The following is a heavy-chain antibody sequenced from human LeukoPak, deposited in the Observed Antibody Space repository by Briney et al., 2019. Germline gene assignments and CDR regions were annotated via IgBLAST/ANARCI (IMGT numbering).Heavy chain of an antibody. CDR2: IIPILDVA. Sequence: ASVKVSCKASGGSFNSYVITWVRQAPGQGLEWMGRIIPILDVANFAQKFQGRVTITADKSTNTAHMELSSLRSEDTAVYYCTRVSQELLRIYAFDIWGQGTMVTVSS. J-gene: IGHJ3*02. CDR3: TRVSQELLRIYAFDI. D-gene: IGHD1-26*01. CDR1: GGSFNSYV. V-gene: IGHV1-69*04.